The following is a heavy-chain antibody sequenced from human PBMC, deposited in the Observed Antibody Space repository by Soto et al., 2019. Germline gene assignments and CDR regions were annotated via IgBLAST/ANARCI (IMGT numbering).Heavy chain of an antibody. CDR3: ARLALRFHGAFDI. CDR1: GGSFSGYY. J-gene: IGHJ3*02. V-gene: IGHV4-34*01. CDR2: INHSGST. Sequence: SETLSLTCAVYGGSFSGYYWSWIRQPPGKGLEWIGEINHSGSTNYNPSLMSRVTISVDTSKNQFSLKLSSVTAADTAVYYCARLALRFHGAFDIWGQGTMVTVSS. D-gene: IGHD3-3*01.